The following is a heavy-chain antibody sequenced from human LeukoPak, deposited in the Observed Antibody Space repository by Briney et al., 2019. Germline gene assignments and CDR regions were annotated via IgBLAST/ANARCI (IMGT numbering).Heavy chain of an antibody. CDR1: GYSFTSYW. V-gene: IGHV5-51*01. CDR3: ARHLMARGYGDYVWGSYRYTYWFDP. J-gene: IGHJ5*02. CDR2: IYPGDSDT. Sequence: GESLKISCKGSGYSFTSYWIGWVRQMPGKGLEWMGIIYPGDSDTRYSPSFQGQVTISADKSISTAYLQWSSLKASDTAMYYCARHLMARGYGDYVWGSYRYTYWFDPWGQGTLVTVSS. D-gene: IGHD3-16*02.